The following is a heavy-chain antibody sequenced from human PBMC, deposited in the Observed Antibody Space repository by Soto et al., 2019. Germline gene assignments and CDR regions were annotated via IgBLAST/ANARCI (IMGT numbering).Heavy chain of an antibody. CDR1: GGTFSSYA. J-gene: IGHJ6*02. CDR2: IIPIFDTS. Sequence: QVQLVQSGAEVKKPGSSVKVSCQASGGTFSSYAINWVRQAPGQGLEWMGGIIPIFDTSNYAQKFQGRVTITADDPTSTADMELSSLRSEDSAIYYCARARYCSKTTCRGAFSDYYFAMDVWGQGTTVTVSS. D-gene: IGHD2-2*01. V-gene: IGHV1-69*01. CDR3: ARARYCSKTTCRGAFSDYYFAMDV.